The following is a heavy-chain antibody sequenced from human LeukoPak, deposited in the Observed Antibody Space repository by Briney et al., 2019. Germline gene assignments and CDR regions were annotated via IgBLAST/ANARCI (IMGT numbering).Heavy chain of an antibody. CDR2: ISAYNGNT. CDR1: GYTFTSYG. Sequence: ASVKVSCKASGYTFTSYGISWVRQAPGQGLEWMGWISAYNGNTNYAQKLQGKGTMTTDTSTSTDYMELRSLRSDDTAVYYCARSAEYYYDSSGYYMPYYFDYWGQGTLVTVSS. CDR3: ARSAEYYYDSSGYYMPYYFDY. V-gene: IGHV1-18*01. J-gene: IGHJ4*02. D-gene: IGHD3-22*01.